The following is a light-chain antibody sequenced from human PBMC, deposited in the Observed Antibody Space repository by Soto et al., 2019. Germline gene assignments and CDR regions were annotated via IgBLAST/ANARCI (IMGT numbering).Light chain of an antibody. V-gene: IGLV2-14*01. Sequence: QSALTQPASVSGSPGQSITISCTGTSSDVGGYNYVSWYQQHPGKAPKLMIYDVSNRPSGVSNRFSGSKSGNTASLTISGLKAEDEADYYFSSYTSSSTRVVFGGETKLTVL. CDR2: DVS. CDR1: SSDVGGYNY. CDR3: SSYTSSSTRVV. J-gene: IGLJ2*01.